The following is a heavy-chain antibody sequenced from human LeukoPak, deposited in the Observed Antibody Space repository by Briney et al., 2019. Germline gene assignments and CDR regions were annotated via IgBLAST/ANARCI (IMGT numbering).Heavy chain of an antibody. Sequence: GGSLRLSCAASGFTFSSYGMSWVRQAPGKGLEWVSAISGSGGGTYYADSVKGRFTISRDNAKNSLYPQMNSLRAEDTAVYYCARGPDYWGQGTLVTVSS. J-gene: IGHJ4*02. V-gene: IGHV3-23*01. CDR2: ISGSGGGT. CDR1: GFTFSSYG. CDR3: ARGPDY.